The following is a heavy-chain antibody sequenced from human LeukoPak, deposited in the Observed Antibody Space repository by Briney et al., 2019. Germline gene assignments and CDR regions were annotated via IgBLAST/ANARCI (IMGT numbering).Heavy chain of an antibody. CDR2: SSSSSSYI. D-gene: IGHD6-13*01. J-gene: IGHJ4*02. CDR1: GFTFSSYS. Sequence: GGSLRLSCAASGFTFSSYSMNWVRQAPGKGLEWVSSSSSSSSYIYYADSVKGRFTISRDNAKNSLYLQMNSLRAEDTAVYFCARVGALSSSWLLYWGQGTLVTVSS. CDR3: ARVGALSSSWLLY. V-gene: IGHV3-21*01.